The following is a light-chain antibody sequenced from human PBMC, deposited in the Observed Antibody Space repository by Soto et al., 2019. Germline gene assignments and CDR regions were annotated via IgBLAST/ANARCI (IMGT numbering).Light chain of an antibody. CDR1: SSDVGGYNY. V-gene: IGLV2-8*01. CDR3: SSFAGSDNFGV. CDR2: EVS. J-gene: IGLJ1*01. Sequence: LTQPPSASGSPGQSVTISCTGTSSDVGGYNYVSWYQQHPGKAPKLMIFEVSKRPSGVPDRFSGSKSGNTASLTVSGLQAEDEADYYCSSFAGSDNFGVFGTGTKVTVL.